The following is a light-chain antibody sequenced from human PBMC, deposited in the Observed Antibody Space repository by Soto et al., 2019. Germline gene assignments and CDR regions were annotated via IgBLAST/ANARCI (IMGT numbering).Light chain of an antibody. J-gene: IGKJ1*01. Sequence: EIVLTQSPGTLSLSPGGVATLSCRASQSVSSSYLAWYHQKPGQAPRLLIYGASTRATGIPARFSGSGSGTKFSLTTCGQRSENFSLCISQHSNVCPRTFGPGTKVDIK. V-gene: IGKV3-15*01. CDR3: QHSNVCPRT. CDR2: GAS. CDR1: QSVSSSY.